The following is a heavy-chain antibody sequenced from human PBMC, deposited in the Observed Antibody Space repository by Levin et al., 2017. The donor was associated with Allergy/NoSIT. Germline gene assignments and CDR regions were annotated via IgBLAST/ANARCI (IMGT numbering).Heavy chain of an antibody. CDR2: IYWNDDK. D-gene: IGHD6-13*01. J-gene: IGHJ4*02. CDR1: GFSLSTSGVG. V-gene: IGHV2-5*01. CDR3: ARVFSNSWYVGYFDY. Sequence: SGPTLVKPTQTLTLTCTFSGFSLSTSGVGVGWIRQPPGKALEWLALIYWNDDKRYSPSLKRRLTITKDTSKNQVVLTMTNMDPVDTATYYCARVFSNSWYVGYFDYWGQGILVTVSS.